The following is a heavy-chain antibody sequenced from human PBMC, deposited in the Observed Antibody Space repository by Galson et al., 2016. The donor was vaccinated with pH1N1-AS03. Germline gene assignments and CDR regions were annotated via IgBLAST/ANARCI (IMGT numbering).Heavy chain of an antibody. V-gene: IGHV3-9*01. CDR2: INWNSGHI. J-gene: IGHJ4*02. D-gene: IGHD3-22*01. CDR3: ARGNYYDVGLKEYYFDY. CDR1: GFTFGDYA. Sequence: SLRLSCAASGFTFGDYAMHWVRQVPGKGLDWVSHINWNSGHIDYADSVKGRFTLSRDNAKNSLYLQMNSLRAEDTALYYCARGNYYDVGLKEYYFDYWGQGTLVTVSS.